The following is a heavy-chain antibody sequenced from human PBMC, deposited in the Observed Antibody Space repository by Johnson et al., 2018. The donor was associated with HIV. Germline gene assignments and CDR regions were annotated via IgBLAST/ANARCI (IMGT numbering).Heavy chain of an antibody. CDR1: GFTFGDYA. CDR3: ATWAPDAFDI. J-gene: IGHJ3*02. V-gene: IGHV3-7*01. CDR2: IKQDGSEK. D-gene: IGHD7-27*01. Sequence: VQLVESGGGLVQPGRSLRLSCTASGFTFGDYAMSWFRQAPGKGLEWVANIKQDGSEKYFVDSVRGRFSISRDNSKNTLYLQMNSLRAEDTAVYYCATWAPDAFDIWGQGTMVTVSS.